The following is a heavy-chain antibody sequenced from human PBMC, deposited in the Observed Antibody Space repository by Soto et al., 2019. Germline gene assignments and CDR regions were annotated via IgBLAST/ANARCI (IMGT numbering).Heavy chain of an antibody. CDR3: VRCGVGGLVDP. CDR2: ISPGSRYP. D-gene: IGHD3-3*01. CDR1: GFTFGDSY. V-gene: IGHV3-11*06. Sequence: PGGFLRLSCAGSGFTFGDSYMSWIRQAPGKGMEWLSYISPGSRYPAYADSVKGRFTISRDNAKRSLYLQMMSLTAEDTAIYYCVRCGVGGLVDPWGRGTMVTVS. J-gene: IGHJ5*02.